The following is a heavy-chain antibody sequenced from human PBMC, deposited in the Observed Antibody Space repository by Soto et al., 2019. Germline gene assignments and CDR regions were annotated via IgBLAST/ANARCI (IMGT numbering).Heavy chain of an antibody. CDR3: PRGRGSPNWFDP. CDR1: GYTFTNDY. Sequence: QVQLVQSGAEVKKPGASVKVSCKASGYTFTNDYLHWVRQAPGQGLEWMGIINPSSGTPTYAQKFRGRVTMTRDTSTTTVYMELSSLTSEDTAVYYCPRGRGSPNWFDPWGQGTLVTVSS. J-gene: IGHJ5*02. D-gene: IGHD3-10*01. CDR2: INPSSGTP. V-gene: IGHV1-46*03.